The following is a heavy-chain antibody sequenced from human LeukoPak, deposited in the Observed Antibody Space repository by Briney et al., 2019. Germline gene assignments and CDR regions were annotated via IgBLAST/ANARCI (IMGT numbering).Heavy chain of an antibody. D-gene: IGHD6-19*01. CDR3: AKDTRTGKQWLVPDAND. CDR1: GFTFSSYG. Sequence: GSLRLSRAGAGFTFSSYGLDWVRQAPGQGLGWVAFIPYDGSNKYYADSVKGRFTISRDNSKNTLYLQMNSLRAEDTAVYYCAKDTRTGKQWLVPDANDWGQGTLVTVSS. J-gene: IGHJ4*02. CDR2: IPYDGSNK. V-gene: IGHV3-30*02.